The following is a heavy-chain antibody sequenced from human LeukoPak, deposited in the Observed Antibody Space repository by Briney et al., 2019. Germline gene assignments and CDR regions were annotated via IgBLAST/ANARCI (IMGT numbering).Heavy chain of an antibody. Sequence: PSETLSLTCTVSGDAITSDKYYWGWIRQPPGKGLEWIGNIHHSGSTYYSPSLKSRVTISVDTSKNQFSLKLSSVTAADTAVYYCARGDLPNYDFWSGYYRSQNYYYYYGMDVWGQGTTVTVSS. J-gene: IGHJ6*02. V-gene: IGHV4-39*07. CDR3: ARGDLPNYDFWSGYYRSQNYYYYYGMDV. D-gene: IGHD3-3*01. CDR1: GDAITSDKYY. CDR2: IHHSGST.